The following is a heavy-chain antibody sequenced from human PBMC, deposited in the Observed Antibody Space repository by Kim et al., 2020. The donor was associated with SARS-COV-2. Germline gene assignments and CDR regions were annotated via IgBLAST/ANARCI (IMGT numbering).Heavy chain of an antibody. CDR1: GFTFDDYA. D-gene: IGHD6-13*01. J-gene: IGHJ3*02. CDR2: ISWNSGSI. Sequence: GGSLRLSCAASGFTFDDYAMHWVRQAPGKGLEWVSGISWNSGSIGYADSVKGRFTISRDNAKNSLYLQMNSLRAEDTALYYCAKDIKGSSWFDAFDIWG. V-gene: IGHV3-9*01. CDR3: AKDIKGSSWFDAFDI.